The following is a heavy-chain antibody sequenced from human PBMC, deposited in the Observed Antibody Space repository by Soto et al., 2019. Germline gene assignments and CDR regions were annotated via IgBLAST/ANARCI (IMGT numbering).Heavy chain of an antibody. CDR2: MNANSGNT. CDR3: AVRGVLTHYYYYYGMDV. Sequence: GTSVKVSCKASGYTCTSYDINWARQATGQGLEWMGWMNANSGNTGYAQKFQGRVTMTRNNAISTAYMELSSLRSEETAVYYCAVRGVLTHYYYYYGMDVWG. CDR1: GYTCTSYD. D-gene: IGHD3-10*01. J-gene: IGHJ6*02. V-gene: IGHV1-8*01.